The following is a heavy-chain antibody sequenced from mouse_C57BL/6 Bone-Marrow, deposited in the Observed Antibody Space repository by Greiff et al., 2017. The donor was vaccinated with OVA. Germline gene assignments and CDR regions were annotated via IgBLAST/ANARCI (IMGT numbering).Heavy chain of an antibody. V-gene: IGHV5-12*01. CDR2: ISNGGGST. J-gene: IGHJ2*01. D-gene: IGHD4-1*01. CDR3: ASRNWADY. CDR1: GFTFSDYY. Sequence: EVKLMESGGGLVQPGGSLKLSCAASGFTFSDYYMYWVRQTPAKRLEWVAYISNGGGSTYYPDTVKGRFTISRANAKNTLYMPMSRLKSENAAMFYCASRNWADYWGQGTTLTVSS.